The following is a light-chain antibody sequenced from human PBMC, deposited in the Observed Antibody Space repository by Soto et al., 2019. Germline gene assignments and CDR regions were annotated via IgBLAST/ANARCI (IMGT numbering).Light chain of an antibody. CDR2: DVS. CDR3: SSYTSSSTVV. Sequence: QSALTPPASVSGSPGQSITISCTGTSSDVGGYNYVSWYQQHPGKAPKLMIYDVSNRPSGVSSRFSGSKSGNTSSLTISGLQAEDEAGYYCSSYTSSSTVVFGGGTKLTVL. V-gene: IGLV2-14*01. CDR1: SSDVGGYNY. J-gene: IGLJ2*01.